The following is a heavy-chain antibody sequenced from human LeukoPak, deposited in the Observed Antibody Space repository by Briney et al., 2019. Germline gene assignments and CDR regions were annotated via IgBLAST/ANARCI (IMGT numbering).Heavy chain of an antibody. V-gene: IGHV1-46*01. J-gene: IGHJ4*02. Sequence: ASVKVSCKASGYTFTSYYMHWVRQAPGQGLEWMGIINPSGGSTSYAQKFQGRVTMTRDTSRSTVYMELSSLRSEDTAVYYCARDLNSRVLPDYWGQGTLVTVSS. CDR3: ARDLNSRVLPDY. D-gene: IGHD3-22*01. CDR1: GYTFTSYY. CDR2: INPSGGST.